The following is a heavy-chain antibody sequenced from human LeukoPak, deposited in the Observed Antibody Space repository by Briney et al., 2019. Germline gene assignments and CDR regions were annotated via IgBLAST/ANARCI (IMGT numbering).Heavy chain of an antibody. V-gene: IGHV1-2*02. Sequence: ASVKVSCKASGYTFTDYFIHWVRQAPGQGLEWMGWINPNIGDTSYAQKFQDRVTMTRDRSINTAYMELSRLTSDDTAVYYCARMALDGGDSIGFDSWGQGTLVTVSS. CDR1: GYTFTDYF. CDR2: INPNIGDT. J-gene: IGHJ5*01. D-gene: IGHD2-21*02. CDR3: ARMALDGGDSIGFDS.